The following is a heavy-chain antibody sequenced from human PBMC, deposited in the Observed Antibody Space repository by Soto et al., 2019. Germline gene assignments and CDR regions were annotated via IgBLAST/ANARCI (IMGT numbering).Heavy chain of an antibody. Sequence: QVQLQQWGAGLLKPSETLSLTCAVYGGSFSGYYWSWIRQPPGTGLVWLGEINHSGSTNYNPSLKSRVTISVDTSKNQFSLKLSSVTAADTAVYYCERGAMVRGDLDHWGQGTLVTVSS. CDR3: ERGAMVRGDLDH. CDR2: INHSGST. V-gene: IGHV4-34*01. J-gene: IGHJ5*02. D-gene: IGHD3-10*01. CDR1: GGSFSGYY.